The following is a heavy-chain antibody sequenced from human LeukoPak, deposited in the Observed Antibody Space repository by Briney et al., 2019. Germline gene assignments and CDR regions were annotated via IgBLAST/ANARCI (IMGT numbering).Heavy chain of an antibody. CDR2: IIPIFGTA. Sequence: SVKISCKASGGTFSSYAISWARQAPGQGLEWMGGIIPIFGTANYAQKFQGRVTTTADKSTSTAYMELSSLRSEDTAVYYCAREKDDQGYFQHWGQGTLVTVSS. J-gene: IGHJ1*01. V-gene: IGHV1-69*06. D-gene: IGHD2-15*01. CDR3: AREKDDQGYFQH. CDR1: GGTFSSYA.